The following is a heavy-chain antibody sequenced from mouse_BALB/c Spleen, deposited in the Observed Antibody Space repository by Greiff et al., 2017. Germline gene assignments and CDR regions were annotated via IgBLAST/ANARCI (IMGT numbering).Heavy chain of an antibody. CDR2: INPSTGYT. Sequence: VQLHQSGAELAKPGASVKMSCKASGYTFTSYWMHWVKQRPGQGLEWIGYINPSTGYTEYNQKFKDKATLTADKSSSTAYMQLSSLTSEDSAVYYCARGALAWFAYWGQGTLVTVSA. J-gene: IGHJ3*01. CDR1: GYTFTSYW. CDR3: ARGALAWFAY. V-gene: IGHV1-7*01. D-gene: IGHD3-1*01.